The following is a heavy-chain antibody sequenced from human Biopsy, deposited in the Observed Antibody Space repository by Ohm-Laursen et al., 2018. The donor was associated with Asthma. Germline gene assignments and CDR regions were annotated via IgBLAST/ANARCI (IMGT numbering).Heavy chain of an antibody. CDR3: ARDYYDFWNRSVYTYFGMDV. CDR1: GYSIRNGGYY. J-gene: IGHJ6*02. D-gene: IGHD3-3*01. V-gene: IGHV4-31*03. CDR2: IYHRGNT. Sequence: TLSLTCCVSGYSIRNGGYYWTWVRQRPGKGLEWIGNIYHRGNTKYNPSLKSRLSFSVDTSKNQFSLKLSSVTAADTAIYFCARDYYDFWNRSVYTYFGMDVWGRGTTVVVSS.